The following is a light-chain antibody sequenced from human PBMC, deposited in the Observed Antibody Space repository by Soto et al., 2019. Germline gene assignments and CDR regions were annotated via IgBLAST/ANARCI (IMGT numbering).Light chain of an antibody. Sequence: EIVLTQTPLSLSVTLGQPASISCESSVSLQHDDGKTYLYWYVQRSGQAPQLLIYEVSNRFSGVSDRFSGSGSGTNFALNISRVEADDVGVYSCMQSRQLPISFGGGTKVEI. CDR1: VSLQHDDGKTY. V-gene: IGKV2D-29*01. CDR2: EVS. J-gene: IGKJ4*01. CDR3: MQSRQLPIS.